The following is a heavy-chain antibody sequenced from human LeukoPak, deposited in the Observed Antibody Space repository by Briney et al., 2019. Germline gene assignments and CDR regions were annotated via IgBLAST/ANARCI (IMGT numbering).Heavy chain of an antibody. CDR1: GFTVSTYW. CDR3: ARDPDRSGWSFFEH. V-gene: IGHV3-74*01. J-gene: IGHJ1*01. Sequence: GGSLRLSCAASGFTVSTYWMHWVRQVVGKGLVWVSRINSDGRSAAYADSVKGRFTISRDNAKNTLYLQMNSLRDEDTAVYFCARDPDRSGWSFFEHWGQGTLVTASS. D-gene: IGHD6-19*01. CDR2: INSDGRSA.